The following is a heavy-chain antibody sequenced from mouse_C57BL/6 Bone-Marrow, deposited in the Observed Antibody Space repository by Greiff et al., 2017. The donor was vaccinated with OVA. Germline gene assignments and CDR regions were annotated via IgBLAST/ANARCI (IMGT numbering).Heavy chain of an antibody. CDR1: GYTFTSYW. D-gene: IGHD2-2*01. Sequence: VQLQQSGAELVKPGASVKMSCKASGYTFTSYWITWVKQRPGQGLEWIGDIYPGSGSTNYNEKFKSKATLTVDTSSSTAYMQLSSLTSEDSAVYYCARGPSTMVTTVFDYWGQGTTLTVSS. CDR3: ARGPSTMVTTVFDY. J-gene: IGHJ2*01. CDR2: IYPGSGST. V-gene: IGHV1-55*01.